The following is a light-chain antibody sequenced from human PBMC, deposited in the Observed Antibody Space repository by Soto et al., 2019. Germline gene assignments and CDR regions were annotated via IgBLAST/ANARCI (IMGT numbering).Light chain of an antibody. V-gene: IGKV1-12*01. J-gene: IGKJ1*01. Sequence: DIKMTQSPSSVSASVGDRVTITCRAREDIGNWLAWYQQRPGKAPKLLIYAASSLQSGVSSRFSGSGSETDFTLTISSLQPDDFATFFCQLCISFPWTFVRGSKVEFK. CDR1: EDIGNW. CDR3: QLCISFPWT. CDR2: AAS.